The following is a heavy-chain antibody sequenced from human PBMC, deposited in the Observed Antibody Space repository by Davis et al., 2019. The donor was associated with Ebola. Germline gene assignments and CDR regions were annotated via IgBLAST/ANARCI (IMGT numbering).Heavy chain of an antibody. Sequence: GESLKISCAASGFTFSSYGMHWVRQAPGKGLEWVAVIWYDGSNKYYADSVKGRFTISRDNSKNTLYLQMNSLRAEDTAVYYCARGGLHTAMGAWGQGTLVTVSS. J-gene: IGHJ4*02. D-gene: IGHD5-18*01. V-gene: IGHV3-33*01. CDR3: ARGGLHTAMGA. CDR2: IWYDGSNK. CDR1: GFTFSSYG.